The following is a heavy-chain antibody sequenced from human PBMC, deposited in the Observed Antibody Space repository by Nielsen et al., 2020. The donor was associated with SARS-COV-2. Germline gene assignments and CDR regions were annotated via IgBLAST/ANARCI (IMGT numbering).Heavy chain of an antibody. CDR3: ARGYCTNGVCLHFDY. J-gene: IGHJ4*02. Sequence: SETLSLTCAVYGGSFSGYYWSWIRQPPGKGQEWIGEINHSGSTNYNPSLKSRVTISVDTSKNQFSLKLSSVTAADTAVYYCARGYCTNGVCLHFDYWGQGTLVTVSS. CDR2: INHSGST. V-gene: IGHV4-34*01. D-gene: IGHD2-8*01. CDR1: GGSFSGYY.